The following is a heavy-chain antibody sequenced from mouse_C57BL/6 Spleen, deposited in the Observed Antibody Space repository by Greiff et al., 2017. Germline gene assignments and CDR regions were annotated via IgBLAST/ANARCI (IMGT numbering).Heavy chain of an antibody. V-gene: IGHV1-19*01. D-gene: IGHD1-1*01. CDR2: INPYNGGT. CDR1: GYTFTDYY. Sequence: VQLKQSGPVLVKPGASVKMSCKASGYTFTDYYMNWVKQSHGKSLEWIGVINPYNGGTSYNQKFKGKATLTVDKSSSTAYMELNSLTSEDSAVYYCARSDGSSTTYFDYWGQGTTLTVSS. J-gene: IGHJ2*01. CDR3: ARSDGSSTTYFDY.